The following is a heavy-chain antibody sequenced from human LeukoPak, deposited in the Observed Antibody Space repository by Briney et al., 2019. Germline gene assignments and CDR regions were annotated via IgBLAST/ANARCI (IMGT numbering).Heavy chain of an antibody. CDR3: AGTNVAGTYYYYYMDV. CDR1: GYTFTGYY. D-gene: IGHD6-19*01. V-gene: IGHV1-2*02. Sequence: ASVKVSCKASGYTFTGYYMRWVRQAPGQGLEWMGWINPNSGGTNYAQKFQGRVTMTRDTSISTAYMELSRLRSDDTAVYYCAGTNVAGTYYYYYMDVWGKGTTVTVSS. CDR2: INPNSGGT. J-gene: IGHJ6*03.